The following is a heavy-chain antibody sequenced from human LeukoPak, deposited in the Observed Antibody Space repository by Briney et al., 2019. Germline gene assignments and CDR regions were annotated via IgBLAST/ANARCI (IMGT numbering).Heavy chain of an antibody. D-gene: IGHD2-2*01. CDR1: VGSISSSIYY. CDR3: ARQLGYCSSTSCYADKVDY. Sequence: SETLYITYTLSVGSISSSIYYWGWIRPPPPDSLECIGSIYYSGSTYYNPSLKSRVTISVDTSKNQFSLKLSSVTAADTAVYYCARQLGYCSSTSCYADKVDYWGQGTLVTVSS. CDR2: IYYSGST. V-gene: IGHV4-39*01. J-gene: IGHJ4*02.